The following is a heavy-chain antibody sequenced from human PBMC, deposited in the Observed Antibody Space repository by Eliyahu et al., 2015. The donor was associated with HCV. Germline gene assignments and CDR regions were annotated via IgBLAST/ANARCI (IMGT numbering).Heavy chain of an antibody. CDR2: ISWNSGSI. Sequence: EVQLVESGGGLVQPGRSLRLSCAASGFTFDDYAMHWVRQAPGKGLEWVSGISWNSGSIGYADSVKGRFTISRDNAKNSLYLQMNSLRAEDTALYYCAKERASSGWYPNAFDIWGQGTMVTVSS. D-gene: IGHD6-19*01. V-gene: IGHV3-9*01. J-gene: IGHJ3*02. CDR3: AKERASSGWYPNAFDI. CDR1: GFTFDDYA.